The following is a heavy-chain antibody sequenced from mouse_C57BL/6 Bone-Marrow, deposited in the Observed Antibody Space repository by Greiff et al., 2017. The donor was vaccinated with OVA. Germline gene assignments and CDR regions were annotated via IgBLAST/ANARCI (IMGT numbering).Heavy chain of an antibody. V-gene: IGHV1-18*01. J-gene: IGHJ3*01. CDR2: IIPKNGGT. CDR3: ARGGRGFAY. CDR1: GYTFTDYN. Sequence: EVQLQQSGPELVKPGASVKIPCKASGYTFTDYNMDWVKQSHGKSLEWIGDIIPKNGGTTYNQKFKGKATLTVDKSSSTAYMELRSLTSDDTAVYYCARGGRGFAYWGQGTLVTVSA.